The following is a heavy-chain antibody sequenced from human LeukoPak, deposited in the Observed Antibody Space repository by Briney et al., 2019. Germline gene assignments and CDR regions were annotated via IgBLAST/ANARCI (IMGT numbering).Heavy chain of an antibody. V-gene: IGHV1-2*02. CDR1: GYTFTGYY. CDR3: ARGRRITIFGGVIGLVY. J-gene: IGHJ4*02. D-gene: IGHD3-3*01. CDR2: INPNSGGT. Sequence: ASVKVSRKASGYTFTGYYMHWVRQAPGQGLEWMGWINPNSGGTNYAQKFQGRVTMTRDTSISTAYMELSRLRSDDTAVYYCARGRRITIFGGVIGLVYWGQGTLVTVSS.